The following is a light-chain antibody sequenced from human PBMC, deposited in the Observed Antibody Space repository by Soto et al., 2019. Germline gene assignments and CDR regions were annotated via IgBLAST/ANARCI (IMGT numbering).Light chain of an antibody. CDR3: APWDDSLNGWV. J-gene: IGLJ3*02. V-gene: IGLV1-47*01. Sequence: QSVLTQPPSASGTPGQRVTISCSGSSSNIGNNYVYWYQQFPGSAPKLLIYKNDQQPSGVPDRFSGSKSGTSASLAISGLRSEDEADYYCAPWDDSLNGWVFGGGTKLTVL. CDR1: SSNIGNNY. CDR2: KND.